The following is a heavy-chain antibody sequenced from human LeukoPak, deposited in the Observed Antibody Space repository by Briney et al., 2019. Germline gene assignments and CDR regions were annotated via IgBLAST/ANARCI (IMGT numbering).Heavy chain of an antibody. J-gene: IGHJ4*02. V-gene: IGHV4-61*02. CDR1: GGSISSGSYY. CDR3: ARERLSGWYTHDY. D-gene: IGHD6-19*01. Sequence: PSETLSLTCTVSGGSISSGSYYWTWIRQPAGKGLEWIGRINTGGSTNYNPSLKSRVTISVDTSKNQFSLKLSSVTAADTAVYYCARERLSGWYTHDYWGQGTLVTVSS. CDR2: INTGGST.